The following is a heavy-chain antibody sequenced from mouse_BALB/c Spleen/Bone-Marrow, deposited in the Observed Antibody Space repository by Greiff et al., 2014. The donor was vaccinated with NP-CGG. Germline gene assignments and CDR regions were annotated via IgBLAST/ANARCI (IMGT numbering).Heavy chain of an antibody. J-gene: IGHJ1*01. Sequence: EVQVVESGPELVKPGASVKISCKASGYSFTGYFMNWVKQSHGKSLEWIGRINPYNXDXVXXXXXKGXATLTXDKSSSTAHMELLSLTSEDSAVYYCGRSGYYGSSYFDVWGAGTTVTVSS. CDR3: GRSGYYGSSYFDV. V-gene: IGHV1-37*01. CDR1: GYSFTGYF. D-gene: IGHD1-1*01. CDR2: INPYNXDX.